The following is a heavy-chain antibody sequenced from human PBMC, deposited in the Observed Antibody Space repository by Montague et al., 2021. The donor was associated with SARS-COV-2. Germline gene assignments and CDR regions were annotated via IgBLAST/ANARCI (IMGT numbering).Heavy chain of an antibody. CDR2: FYGSGGGA. Sequence: SLRLSCAATGFSFSDYAMNWVRQAPGKGLEWVSVFYGSGGGAHYADSVEGRFTISRDDSKSTLYLQMNSLRAEDTAVYYCAKDRKDYRTGLTLWGFDYWGQGTLVTVSS. V-gene: IGHV3-23*03. CDR1: GFSFSDYA. D-gene: IGHD3/OR15-3a*01. CDR3: AKDRKDYRTGLTLWGFDY. J-gene: IGHJ4*02.